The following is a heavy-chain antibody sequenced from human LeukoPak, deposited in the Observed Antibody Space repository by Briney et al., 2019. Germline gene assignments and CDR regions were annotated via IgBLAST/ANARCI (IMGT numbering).Heavy chain of an antibody. V-gene: IGHV3-21*01. CDR1: AFIFSSYT. J-gene: IGHJ3*02. Sequence: RTGGSLRLSCAASAFIFSSYTMNWVRQAPGKGLEGGSSIGGGSSYIFYADSVRGRFTTSRDHVKNSLYLKMNSLRAEDTALYYCARARSDGFDIWGQGTMVTVSS. CDR2: IGGGSSYI. CDR3: ARARSDGFDI.